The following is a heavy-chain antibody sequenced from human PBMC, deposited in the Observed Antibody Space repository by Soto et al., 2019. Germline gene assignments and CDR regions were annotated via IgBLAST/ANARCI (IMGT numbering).Heavy chain of an antibody. CDR2: IYPGDSDT. Sequence: GESLKISCKGSGYSFTSYWIGWVRQMPGKGLEWMGIIYPGDSDTRYSPSFQGQVTISADKSISTAYLQWSSLKASDTAMYYCASETRGYRYGHGPALFDYWGRGTLVTVSS. CDR3: ASETRGYRYGHGPALFDY. V-gene: IGHV5-51*01. D-gene: IGHD5-18*01. J-gene: IGHJ4*02. CDR1: GYSFTSYW.